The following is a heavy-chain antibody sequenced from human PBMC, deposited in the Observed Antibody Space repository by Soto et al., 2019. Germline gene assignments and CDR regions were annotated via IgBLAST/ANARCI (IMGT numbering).Heavy chain of an antibody. CDR2: IWYDGSNK. J-gene: IGHJ4*02. D-gene: IGHD3-22*01. V-gene: IGHV3-33*01. Sequence: GGSLRLSCAASGFTFSSYGMHWVRQAPGKGLEWVAIIWYDGSNKYYADSVKGRFTISRDNSKNTLYLQMNSLGVEDTAVYYCARVGRFDDSSGYYFGYWGQGTPVTVSS. CDR1: GFTFSSYG. CDR3: ARVGRFDDSSGYYFGY.